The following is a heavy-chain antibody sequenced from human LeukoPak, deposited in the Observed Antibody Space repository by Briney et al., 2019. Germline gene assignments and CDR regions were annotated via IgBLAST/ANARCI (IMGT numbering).Heavy chain of an antibody. D-gene: IGHD4-11*01. J-gene: IGHJ5*02. Sequence: GGSLRLSCAASGFTFSSYEMNWVRQAPGKGLEWVLYISSSGSTIYYADSVKGRFTISRDNAKNSLYLQMNSLRAEDTAVYYCARMTTVGWFDPWGQGTLVTVSS. CDR3: ARMTTVGWFDP. CDR1: GFTFSSYE. V-gene: IGHV3-48*03. CDR2: ISSSGSTI.